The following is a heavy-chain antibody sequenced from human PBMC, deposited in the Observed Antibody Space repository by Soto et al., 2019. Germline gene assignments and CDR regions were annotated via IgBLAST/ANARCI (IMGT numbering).Heavy chain of an antibody. J-gene: IGHJ4*02. Sequence: GESLKISCQGSGYAFINFWIGWVRQTPGKGLEWMGIIYPTNSETRYSPSFQGQVTMSVDKSTATAYLQWSSLKASDSAIYYCARPGGSGTYYKFDYWGQGTPVNVSS. V-gene: IGHV5-51*01. CDR3: ARPGGSGTYYKFDY. CDR1: GYAFINFW. CDR2: IYPTNSET. D-gene: IGHD3-10*01.